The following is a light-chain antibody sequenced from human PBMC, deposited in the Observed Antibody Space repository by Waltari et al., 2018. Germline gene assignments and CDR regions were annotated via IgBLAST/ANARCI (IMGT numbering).Light chain of an antibody. V-gene: IGLV2-14*01. Sequence: QSPLPQPPSVSGPPGQSITSSCTATSDDVGGYHYSPWYQQHPGKVPKLFIFDVSNRPSGVSNRFSGSKSGNTASLTISGLQAEDESDYYCCSFTSRSTWVFGGGTKLTVL. CDR1: SDDVGGYHY. CDR3: CSFTSRSTWV. J-gene: IGLJ3*02. CDR2: DVS.